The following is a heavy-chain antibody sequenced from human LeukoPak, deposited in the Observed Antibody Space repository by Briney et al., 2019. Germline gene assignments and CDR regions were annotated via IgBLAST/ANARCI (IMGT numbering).Heavy chain of an antibody. Sequence: ASVKVSCKASGGTFSSYTISWVRQAPGQGLEWMGWISAYNGNTNYAQKLQGRVTMTTDTSTSTAYMELRSLRSDDTAVYYCARTAQDIVVVPAALYNWFDPWGQGTLVTVSS. D-gene: IGHD2-2*01. J-gene: IGHJ5*02. V-gene: IGHV1-18*01. CDR1: GGTFSSYT. CDR3: ARTAQDIVVVPAALYNWFDP. CDR2: ISAYNGNT.